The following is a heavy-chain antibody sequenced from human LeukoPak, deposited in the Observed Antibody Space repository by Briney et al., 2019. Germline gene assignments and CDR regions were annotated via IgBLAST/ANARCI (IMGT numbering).Heavy chain of an antibody. Sequence: GASVKVSCKASGYTFTSYGISWVRQAPGQGLEWMGGIIPIFGTANYAQKFQGRVTITADESTSTAYMELSSLRSEDTAVYYCARAGVAAAGTLDYWGQGTQVTVSS. D-gene: IGHD6-13*01. CDR1: GYTFTSYG. CDR2: IIPIFGTA. V-gene: IGHV1-69*13. CDR3: ARAGVAAAGTLDY. J-gene: IGHJ4*02.